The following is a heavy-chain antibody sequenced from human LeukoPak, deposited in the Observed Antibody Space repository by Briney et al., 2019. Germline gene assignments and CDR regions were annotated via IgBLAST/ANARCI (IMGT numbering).Heavy chain of an antibody. J-gene: IGHJ3*01. V-gene: IGHV4-61*02. CDR3: AKEGYASGSDSHSFDV. CDR2: IYTSGST. Sequence: SETLSLTCTVSGGSISSGNYYWSWIRQPAGKGLEWIGRIYTSGSTSYNPSLKSRVTISVDTSKNQFSLKLSSVTAADTAVYYCAKEGYASGSDSHSFDVWGQGTMVTVSS. CDR1: GGSISSGNYY. D-gene: IGHD3-10*01.